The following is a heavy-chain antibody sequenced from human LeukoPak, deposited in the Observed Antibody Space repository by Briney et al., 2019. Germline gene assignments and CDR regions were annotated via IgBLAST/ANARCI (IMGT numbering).Heavy chain of an antibody. J-gene: IGHJ6*02. D-gene: IGHD4-4*01. CDR2: ISESSSHT. Sequence: GGSLRLSCAASGFTFSGYSINWVRQAPRKGLQWVSYISESSSHTYYADSVKGRFTISRDNAKNSLYLQMNSLRVEDTGIYYCARDRAVKARIGGMDVWGQGTTVIVSS. CDR1: GFTFSGYS. CDR3: ARDRAVKARIGGMDV. V-gene: IGHV3-21*06.